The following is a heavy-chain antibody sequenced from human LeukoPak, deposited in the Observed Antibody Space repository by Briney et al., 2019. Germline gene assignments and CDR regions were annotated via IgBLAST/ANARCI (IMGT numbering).Heavy chain of an antibody. Sequence: GGSLRLSCAASGFIFRNYEINWVRQAPGEGLEWVSYISTSGNDIYYADSVKGRFTISRDNAKNSLYLQLNSLRADDTAVYYCARGAQWVLDYWGLGALVTVSS. V-gene: IGHV3-48*03. CDR2: ISTSGNDI. CDR3: ARGAQWVLDY. D-gene: IGHD1-26*01. J-gene: IGHJ4*02. CDR1: GFIFRNYE.